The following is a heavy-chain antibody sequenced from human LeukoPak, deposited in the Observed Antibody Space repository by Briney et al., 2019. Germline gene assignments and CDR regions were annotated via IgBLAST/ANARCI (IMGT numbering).Heavy chain of an antibody. CDR3: AKARYYDILTGYSYSYHFDY. CDR1: GFTFRSYW. J-gene: IGHJ4*02. CDR2: INLDGTII. Sequence: GGSLRLSCAASGFTFRSYWMHWVRQAPGKGLEWVSRINLDGTIIRYVDSVKGRFTISRDNAKNTLYLQMNSLRAEDTAVYYCAKARYYDILTGYSYSYHFDYWGQGTLVTVSS. V-gene: IGHV3-74*01. D-gene: IGHD3-9*01.